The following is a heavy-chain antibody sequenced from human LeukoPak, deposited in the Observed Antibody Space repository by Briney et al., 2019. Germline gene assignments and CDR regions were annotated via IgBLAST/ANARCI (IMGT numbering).Heavy chain of an antibody. Sequence: GGSLRLSCAASGFTFSSYAMSWVRQAPGKGLEWVSAISGSGRSTYYADSVKGRFTISRDNSKNTLYLQMNSLRAEDTAVYYCAKLPSWYYGSGSSNWFDPWGQGTLVTVSS. D-gene: IGHD3-10*01. CDR1: GFTFSSYA. V-gene: IGHV3-23*01. CDR3: AKLPSWYYGSGSSNWFDP. J-gene: IGHJ5*02. CDR2: ISGSGRST.